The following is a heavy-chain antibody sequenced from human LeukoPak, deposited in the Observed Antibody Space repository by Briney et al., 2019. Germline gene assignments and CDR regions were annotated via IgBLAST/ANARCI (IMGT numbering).Heavy chain of an antibody. CDR1: GYTFTGYH. V-gene: IGHV1-2*02. CDR3: ARVVGVQGWFDP. CDR2: INPNSGGT. J-gene: IGHJ5*02. D-gene: IGHD2-15*01. Sequence: ASVKVSCKASGYTFTGYHIHWVRQAPGQGLEWVGWINPNSGGTNYAQKFQGGVTMTRDTSISTAYMELSRLRSDDTAVYYCARVVGVQGWFDPWGQGTLVTVSS.